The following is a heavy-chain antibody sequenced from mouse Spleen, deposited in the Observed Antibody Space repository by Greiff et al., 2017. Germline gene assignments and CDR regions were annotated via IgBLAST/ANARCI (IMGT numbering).Heavy chain of an antibody. CDR1: GYTFTSYG. Sequence: VQLQESGAELARPGASVKLSCKASGYTFTSYGISWVKQRTGQGLEWIGEIYPRSGNTYYNEKFKGKATLTADKSSSTAYMELRSLTSEDSAVYFCARSGSNSYYFDYWGQGTTLTVSS. CDR2: IYPRSGNT. J-gene: IGHJ2*01. D-gene: IGHD2-5*01. CDR3: ARSGSNSYYFDY. V-gene: IGHV1-81*01.